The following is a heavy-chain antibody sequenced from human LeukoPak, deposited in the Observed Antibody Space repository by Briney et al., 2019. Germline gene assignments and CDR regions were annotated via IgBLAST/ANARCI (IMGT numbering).Heavy chain of an antibody. CDR1: GGSISSYY. D-gene: IGHD5-12*01. V-gene: IGHV4-59*01. CDR3: ARSAWRDGYNRGEIPFDY. CDR2: IYYNGST. J-gene: IGHJ4*02. Sequence: SETLSLTCTVSGGSISSYYWSWIRQPPGKGLEWIGYIYYNGSTNYNPSLKSRVTISVDTSKNQFSLKLSSVTAADTAVYYCARSAWRDGYNRGEIPFDYWGQGTLVTVSS.